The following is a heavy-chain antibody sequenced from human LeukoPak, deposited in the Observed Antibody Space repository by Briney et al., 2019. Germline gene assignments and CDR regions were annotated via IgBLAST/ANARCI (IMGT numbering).Heavy chain of an antibody. CDR3: ARLMPMVLTGQRYFYHPLDV. V-gene: IGHV4-59*08. CDR2: VHHTGYT. Sequence: PSETLSLTCTVSGDSISSKYWTWVRQPPGKGLEYIGYVHHTGYTDYNPSLESRLTISIDTSRNQFSLKLSSVTAADTAVYYCARLMPMVLTGQRYFYHPLDVWGKGTTVTVSS. D-gene: IGHD3-9*01. J-gene: IGHJ6*04. CDR1: GDSISSKY.